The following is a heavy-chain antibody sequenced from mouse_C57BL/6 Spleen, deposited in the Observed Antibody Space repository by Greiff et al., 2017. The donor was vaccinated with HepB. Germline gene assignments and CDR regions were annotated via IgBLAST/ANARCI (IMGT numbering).Heavy chain of an antibody. J-gene: IGHJ4*01. CDR3: ARSTMITTRAMDY. D-gene: IGHD2-4*01. V-gene: IGHV3-8*01. CDR1: GYSITSDY. Sequence: EVQLKESGPGLAKPSQTLSLTCSVTGYSITSDYWNWIRKFPGNKLEYMGYISYSGSTYYNPSLKSRISITRDTSTNQYYLQLNSVTTEDTATYYCARSTMITTRAMDYWGQGTSVTVSS. CDR2: ISYSGST.